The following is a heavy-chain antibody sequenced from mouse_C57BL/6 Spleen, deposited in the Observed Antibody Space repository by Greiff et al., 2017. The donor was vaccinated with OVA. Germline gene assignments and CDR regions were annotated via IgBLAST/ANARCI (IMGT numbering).Heavy chain of an antibody. CDR1: GYTFTDYY. J-gene: IGHJ1*03. D-gene: IGHD1-1*01. CDR3: ASGAVVAHWYFDV. CDR2: INPNNGGT. V-gene: IGHV1-26*01. Sequence: EVKLQQSGPELVKPGASVKISCKASGYTFTDYYMNWVKQSHGKSLEWIGDINPNNGGTSYNQKFKGKATLTVDKSSSTAYMELRSLTSEDSAVYYCASGAVVAHWYFDVWGTGTTVTVSS.